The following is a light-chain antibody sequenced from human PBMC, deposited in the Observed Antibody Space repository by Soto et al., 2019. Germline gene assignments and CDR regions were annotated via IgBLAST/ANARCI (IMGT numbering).Light chain of an antibody. CDR2: AVS. Sequence: DIALTQSPFTLSESPWERATISCKASQSVTNNIAWYQQKPGQAPRLVIYAVSSRAAGVPARFSGSGSGTEFTLTISSLQSEDFAVYYCQQYNKWPPWTFGQGTKVDIK. J-gene: IGKJ1*01. CDR1: QSVTNN. CDR3: QQYNKWPPWT. V-gene: IGKV3-15*01.